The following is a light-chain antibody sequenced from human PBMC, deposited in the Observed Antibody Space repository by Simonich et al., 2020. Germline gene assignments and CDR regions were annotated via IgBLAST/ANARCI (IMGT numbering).Light chain of an antibody. J-gene: IGKJ5*01. V-gene: IGKV1-13*02. CDR2: DAS. CDR1: QGISSA. CDR3: QQFNSYSLIT. Sequence: AIQLTQSPSSLSASVGDRVTITCRASQGISSALAWYQQKPGKAPKLLIYDASSLESGVPSRFSGSGSGTDFTLTISSLQPEDVATYYCQQFNSYSLITFGQGTRLEIK.